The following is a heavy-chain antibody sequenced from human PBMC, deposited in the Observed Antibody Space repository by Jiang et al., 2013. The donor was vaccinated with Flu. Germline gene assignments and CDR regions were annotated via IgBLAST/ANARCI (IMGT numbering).Heavy chain of an antibody. J-gene: IGHJ2*01. V-gene: IGHV3-33*08. CDR1: GFTFSSYG. Sequence: GRSLRLSCAASGFTFSSYGMHWVRQASRQGAGVVAVIWYDGSNKYYGDSVKGRITISRDNSKNTLYLQMNSLRAEDTAVYYCARDTYYYDSSGYKLDWYIDLWGRGTLVTVSS. D-gene: IGHD3-22*01. CDR2: IWYDGSNK. CDR3: ARDTYYYDSSGYKLDWYIDL.